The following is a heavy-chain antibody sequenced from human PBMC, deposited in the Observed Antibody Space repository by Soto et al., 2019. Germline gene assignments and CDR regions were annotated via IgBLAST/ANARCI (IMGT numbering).Heavy chain of an antibody. CDR2: IRSKAYGGTT. D-gene: IGHD3-10*01. CDR3: TRYYYGSGAYYYYYGMDV. CDR1: AFTLGDYS. V-gene: IGHV3-49*04. Sequence: GRSMRLSCIASAFTLGDYSISWVRQAPGKGLGWVGFIRSKAYGGTTEYAASVKGRFTISRDDSKTIAYLQMNRLKTEDTAVYYCTRYYYGSGAYYYYYGMDVWGQGTTVTVSS. J-gene: IGHJ6*02.